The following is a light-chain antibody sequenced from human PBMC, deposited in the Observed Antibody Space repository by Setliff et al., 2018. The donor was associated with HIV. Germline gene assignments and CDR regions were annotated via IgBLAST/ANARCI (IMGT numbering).Light chain of an antibody. CDR1: SSDVGAYNL. Sequence: QSALTQPASVSGSPGQSITISCTGTSSDVGAYNLVSWYQQRPGKGPKLLISEVTQRPSGVSNRFSASKSGNTASLTISGLQAEDEADYHCCSYAGRSSSFYVFGTGTKVTVL. V-gene: IGLV2-23*02. CDR2: EVT. J-gene: IGLJ1*01. CDR3: CSYAGRSSSFYV.